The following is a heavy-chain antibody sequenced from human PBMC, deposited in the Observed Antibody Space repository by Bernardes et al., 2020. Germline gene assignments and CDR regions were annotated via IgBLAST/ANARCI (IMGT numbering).Heavy chain of an antibody. CDR1: GDSFSSGDYY. CDR2: IYYSGST. Sequence: SETLSLTCTVSGDSFSSGDYYWSWIRQHPGKGLEWIGYIYYSGSTYYNPSLKSRVTISVDTSKNQFSLKLSSVTAADTAVYYCARAMGYAGSEIEVDYWGQGTLVTVSS. J-gene: IGHJ4*02. D-gene: IGHD2-15*01. CDR3: ARAMGYAGSEIEVDY. V-gene: IGHV4-31*03.